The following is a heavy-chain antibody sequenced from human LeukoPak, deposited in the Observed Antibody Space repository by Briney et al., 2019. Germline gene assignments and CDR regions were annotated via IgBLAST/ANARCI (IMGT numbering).Heavy chain of an antibody. D-gene: IGHD3-10*01. J-gene: IGHJ6*03. CDR1: GYTFTSYY. Sequence: ASVKVSCKASGYTFTSYYMHWVRQAPGQGLEWMGIINPSGGSTSYAQKFQGRVTMTRDMSTSTVYMELSSLRSDDTAVYYCARAGHYYGSGSYPYYYYYYMDVWGKGTTVTVSS. V-gene: IGHV1-46*01. CDR3: ARAGHYYGSGSYPYYYYYYMDV. CDR2: INPSGGST.